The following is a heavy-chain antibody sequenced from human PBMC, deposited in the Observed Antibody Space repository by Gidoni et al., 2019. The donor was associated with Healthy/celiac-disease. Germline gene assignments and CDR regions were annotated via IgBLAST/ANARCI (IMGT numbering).Heavy chain of an antibody. CDR2: ISGSGGST. CDR3: ANDLNYDILTGYDY. J-gene: IGHJ4*02. CDR1: GFTFSSYA. D-gene: IGHD3-9*01. V-gene: IGHV3-23*01. Sequence: EVQLLESGGGLVQPGGSLGLSCAASGFTFSSYAMSWVRQAPGKGLEWVSAISGSGGSTYYADSVKGRFTISRDNSKNTLYLQMNSLRAEDTAVYYCANDLNYDILTGYDYWGQGTLVTVSS.